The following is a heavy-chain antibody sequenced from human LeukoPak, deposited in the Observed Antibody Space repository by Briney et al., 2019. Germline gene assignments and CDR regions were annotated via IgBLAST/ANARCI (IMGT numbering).Heavy chain of an antibody. CDR1: GFTFRSYD. J-gene: IGHJ4*02. V-gene: IGHV3-48*03. Sequence: GGSLRLSCAASGFTFRSYDMNWVRQAPGKGLEWISYISNTGNTIYYADSVKGRFIISRDNAKNSLYLQMNSLRAEDTAVYYCASSNSWYKYWGQGTLVTVSS. D-gene: IGHD6-13*01. CDR2: ISNTGNTI. CDR3: ASSNSWYKY.